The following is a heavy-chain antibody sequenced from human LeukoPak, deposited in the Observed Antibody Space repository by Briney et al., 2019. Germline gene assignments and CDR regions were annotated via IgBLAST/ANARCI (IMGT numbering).Heavy chain of an antibody. CDR3: AKEGSDGFNYDY. V-gene: IGHV3-30*18. CDR1: RFTFSSYG. J-gene: IGHJ4*02. CDR2: ISYDGSNK. D-gene: IGHD5-24*01. Sequence: GGSLRLSCAASRFTFSSYGMHWVRQASGKGLEWVAVISYDGSNKYYADSVKGRFTVSRDNSKNTLYLQMNSLRAEDTAVYYCAKEGSDGFNYDYWGQGTLVTVSS.